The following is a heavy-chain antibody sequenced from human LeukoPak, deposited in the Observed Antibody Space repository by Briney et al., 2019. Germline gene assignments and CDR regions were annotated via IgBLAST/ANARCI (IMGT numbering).Heavy chain of an antibody. D-gene: IGHD1-7*01. Sequence: PSETLSLTCAVYGGSFSGYYWSWIRQPPRKGLEWIGEINHSGSTNYNPSLKSRVTISVDTSKNQFSLKLSSVTAADTAVYYCASVFGGTTGVSYFDYWGQGTLVTVSS. J-gene: IGHJ4*02. CDR2: INHSGST. CDR1: GGSFSGYY. CDR3: ASVFGGTTGVSYFDY. V-gene: IGHV4-34*01.